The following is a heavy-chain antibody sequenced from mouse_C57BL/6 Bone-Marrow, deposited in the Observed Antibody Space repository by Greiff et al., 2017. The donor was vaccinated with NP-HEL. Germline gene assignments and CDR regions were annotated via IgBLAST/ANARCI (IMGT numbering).Heavy chain of an antibody. CDR1: GFTFSDYG. J-gene: IGHJ3*01. CDR2: ISSGSSTI. V-gene: IGHV5-17*01. CDR3: ARGLRRGFAY. D-gene: IGHD2-4*01. Sequence: DVHLVESGGGLVKPGGSLKLSCAASGFTFSDYGMHWVRQAPEKGLEWVAYISSGSSTIYYADTVKGRFTISRDNAKNTLFLQMTSLRSEDTAMYYCARGLRRGFAYWGQGTLVTVSA.